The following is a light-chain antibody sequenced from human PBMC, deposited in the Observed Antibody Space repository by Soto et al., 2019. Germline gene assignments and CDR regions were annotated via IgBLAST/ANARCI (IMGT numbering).Light chain of an antibody. J-gene: IGLJ3*02. V-gene: IGLV2-14*02. CDR2: EGS. CDR3: SSYTSDDTLGV. CDR1: SSDVGSYNL. Sequence: QSVLTQPASVSGSPGQSITISCTGTSSDVGSYNLVSWYQQHPGKAPKLMIYEGSKRPSGVSNRFSGSESGNTASLTISGLQAEDEADYYCSSYTSDDTLGVFGGGTKLTVL.